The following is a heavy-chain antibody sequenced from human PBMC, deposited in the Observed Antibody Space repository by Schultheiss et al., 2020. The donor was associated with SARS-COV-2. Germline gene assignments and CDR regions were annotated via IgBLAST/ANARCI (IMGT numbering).Heavy chain of an antibody. D-gene: IGHD6-19*01. J-gene: IGHJ6*02. CDR2: ISADNGNT. Sequence: ASVKVSCKASGYTFTRYYIHWVRQAPGQGLEWMGWISADNGNTNYAQKLQGRVTMTTDTSTSTAYMELRSLRSDDTAVYYCAREIAVAAGGMDVWGQGTTVTVSS. CDR3: AREIAVAAGGMDV. CDR1: GYTFTRYY. V-gene: IGHV1-18*04.